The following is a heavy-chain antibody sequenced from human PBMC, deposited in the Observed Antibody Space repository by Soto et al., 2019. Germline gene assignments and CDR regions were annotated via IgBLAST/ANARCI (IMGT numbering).Heavy chain of an antibody. V-gene: IGHV4-34*01. Sequence: QVQLQQWGAGLLKPSETLSLTCAVYGGSFSGYYWSWIRQPPGKGLEWIGEINHSGSTNYNPSLKSRVTISVDTSKNQFSLKLGSVTAADTAVYYCARGEDDYYYYYMDVWGKGTTVTVSS. J-gene: IGHJ6*03. CDR3: ARGEDDYYYYYMDV. CDR2: INHSGST. CDR1: GGSFSGYY.